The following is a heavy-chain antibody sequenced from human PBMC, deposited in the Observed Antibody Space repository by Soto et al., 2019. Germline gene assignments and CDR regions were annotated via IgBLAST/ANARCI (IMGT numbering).Heavy chain of an antibody. Sequence: ASVKVSCKASGYTFTSYDINWVRQATGQGLEWMGWMNPNSGNTGYAQKFQGRVTITADKSTSTAYMELSSLRSEDTAVYYCAGIGVATTTYYYYGMDVWGQGTTVTVSS. V-gene: IGHV1-8*01. J-gene: IGHJ6*02. D-gene: IGHD5-12*01. CDR1: GYTFTSYD. CDR3: AGIGVATTTYYYYGMDV. CDR2: MNPNSGNT.